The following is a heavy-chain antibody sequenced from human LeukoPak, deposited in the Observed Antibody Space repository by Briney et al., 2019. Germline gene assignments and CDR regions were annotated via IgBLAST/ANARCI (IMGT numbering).Heavy chain of an antibody. Sequence: ASVKVSCKASGYTFTRYYVNWVRQAPGQGLEWVGWINPNSGGTNYAQKFQGRVTMTRDTSISTAYMELSRLLSGDTAVYYCARGKTMVYCGGDCYRFDNWGQGTLVTVSS. V-gene: IGHV1-2*02. CDR3: ARGKTMVYCGGDCYRFDN. CDR2: INPNSGGT. J-gene: IGHJ4*02. CDR1: GYTFTRYY. D-gene: IGHD2-21*02.